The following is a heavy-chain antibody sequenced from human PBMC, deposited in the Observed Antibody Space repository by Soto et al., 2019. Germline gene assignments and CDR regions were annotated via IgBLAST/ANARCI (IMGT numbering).Heavy chain of an antibody. CDR3: AKKMAARPLRYYGMDV. V-gene: IGHV3-23*01. Sequence: EVQLLESGGGLVQPGGSLRLSCAASGFTFSSYAMSWVRQAPGKGLEWVSAISGSGGSTYYADSVKGRFTISRDNSKNTLYLQMNNLRAEDTAVYYCAKKMAARPLRYYGMDVWGQGTTVTVSS. CDR1: GFTFSSYA. J-gene: IGHJ6*02. D-gene: IGHD6-6*01. CDR2: ISGSGGST.